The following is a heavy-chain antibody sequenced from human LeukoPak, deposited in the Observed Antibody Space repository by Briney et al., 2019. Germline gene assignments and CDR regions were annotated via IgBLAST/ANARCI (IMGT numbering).Heavy chain of an antibody. D-gene: IGHD6-6*01. V-gene: IGHV1-2*02. CDR2: INPNSGGA. Sequence: ASVRVSCRASGYTFTGYYMHWVRQAPGQGLEWMGWINPNSGGANYAQKFQGRVTMTRDTSISTAYMELSRLRSDDTAVYYCARDLSGSSDYWGQGTLVTVSS. CDR1: GYTFTGYY. CDR3: ARDLSGSSDY. J-gene: IGHJ4*02.